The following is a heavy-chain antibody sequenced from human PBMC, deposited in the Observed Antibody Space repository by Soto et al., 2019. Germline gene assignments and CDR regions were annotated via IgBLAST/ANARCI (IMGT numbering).Heavy chain of an antibody. D-gene: IGHD2-15*01. CDR1: GFTFSSYW. CDR2: IKQDGSEK. J-gene: IGHJ6*04. CDR3: ARLVVVAARDV. V-gene: IGHV3-7*01. Sequence: WGSLRLSCAASGFTFSSYWMSWVRQAPGKGLEWVANIKQDGSEKYYVDSVKGRFTISRDNAKNSLYLQMNSLRAEDTAVYYCARLVVVAARDVWGKGTTGNVSS.